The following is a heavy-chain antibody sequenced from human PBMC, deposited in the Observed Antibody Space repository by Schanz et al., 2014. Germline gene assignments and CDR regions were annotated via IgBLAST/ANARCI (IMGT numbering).Heavy chain of an antibody. CDR3: ARRPEGNWFDP. J-gene: IGHJ5*02. Sequence: QVQLQESGPGLLKPSGTLSLTCAVSGASISSYYWSWIRQPPGKGLEWIGYIYYSGSTNYNPSLKSRVTISVDKSKTQFSPILSSMTAADTAVYYCARRPEGNWFDPWGQGTLVTVSS. CDR2: IYYSGST. V-gene: IGHV4-59*12. CDR1: GASISSYY.